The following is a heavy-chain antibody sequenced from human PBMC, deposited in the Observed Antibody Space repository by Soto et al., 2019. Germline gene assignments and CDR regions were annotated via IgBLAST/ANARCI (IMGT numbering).Heavy chain of an antibody. J-gene: IGHJ4*02. V-gene: IGHV3-21*01. CDR1: GFTFSSYS. D-gene: IGHD4-17*01. Sequence: GGSLRLSCAASGFTFSSYSMNWVRQAPGKGLEWVSSISSSSSYIYYADSVKGRFTISRDNAKNSLYLQMNSLRAEDTAVYYCARSVTTWVQDYFDYWGQGTLVTVSS. CDR2: ISSSSSYI. CDR3: ARSVTTWVQDYFDY.